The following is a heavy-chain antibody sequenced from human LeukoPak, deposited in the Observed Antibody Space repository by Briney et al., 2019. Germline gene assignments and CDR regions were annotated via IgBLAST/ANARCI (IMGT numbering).Heavy chain of an antibody. Sequence: ASVKVSCKASGYTFTSYGISWVRQAPGQGLEWMGWISAYNGNTNHAQKLQGRVTMTTDTSTSTAYMELRSLRSDDTAVYYCARDRRITIFGVAHKAFDPWGQGTLVTVSS. CDR1: GYTFTSYG. CDR2: ISAYNGNT. V-gene: IGHV1-18*01. D-gene: IGHD3-3*01. J-gene: IGHJ5*02. CDR3: ARDRRITIFGVAHKAFDP.